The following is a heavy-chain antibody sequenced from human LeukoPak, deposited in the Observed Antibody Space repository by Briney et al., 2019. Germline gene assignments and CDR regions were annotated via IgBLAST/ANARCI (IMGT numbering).Heavy chain of an antibody. CDR3: ARDQEYKYSGSYYDY. D-gene: IGHD1-26*01. V-gene: IGHV3-7*01. Sequence: PGGSLRLSCAASGFTFSSYWMSWVRQAPGKGLEWVANIKQDGSEKYYVDSVKGRFTISRDNAKSSLYLQMNSLRAEDTAVYYCARDQEYKYSGSYYDYWGQGTLVTVSS. J-gene: IGHJ4*02. CDR2: IKQDGSEK. CDR1: GFTFSSYW.